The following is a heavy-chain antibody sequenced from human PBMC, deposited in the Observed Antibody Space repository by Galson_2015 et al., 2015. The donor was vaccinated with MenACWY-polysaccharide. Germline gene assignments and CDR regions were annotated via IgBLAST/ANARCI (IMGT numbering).Heavy chain of an antibody. CDR1: GFTFSTYA. J-gene: IGHJ4*02. CDR3: VKNGYTGSSYGYFDS. Sequence: SLRLSCAASGFTFSTYAMHWVRQAPGQGLEWMATISSSGDDKYYADSVKGRFTISRDNSNNTLYLEMSSLGAGDTAVYYCVKNGYTGSSYGYFDSWGQGTLGTVSS. D-gene: IGHD1-26*01. V-gene: IGHV3-30*18. CDR2: ISSSGDDK.